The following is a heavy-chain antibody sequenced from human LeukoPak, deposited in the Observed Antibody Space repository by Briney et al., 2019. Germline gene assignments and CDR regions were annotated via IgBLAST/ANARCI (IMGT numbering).Heavy chain of an antibody. Sequence: PSETLSLTCTVSGGSISSYYWSWIRQPPGKGLEWIGYIYYSGSTNYNPPLKSRVTISVDTSKNQFSLKLSSVTAADTAVYYCARGDDYGPLPFDYWGQGTLVTVSS. CDR1: GGSISSYY. V-gene: IGHV4-59*01. J-gene: IGHJ4*02. CDR2: IYYSGST. D-gene: IGHD4-17*01. CDR3: ARGDDYGPLPFDY.